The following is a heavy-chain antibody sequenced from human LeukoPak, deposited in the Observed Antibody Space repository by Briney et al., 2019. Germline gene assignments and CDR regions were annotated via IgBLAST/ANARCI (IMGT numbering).Heavy chain of an antibody. J-gene: IGHJ4*02. Sequence: GGSLRLSCAASGFTFSSYAMSWVRQAPGKGLEWVSAISGSGGSTYYADSVKGRFTISRDNAKNTLYLQMNSLRAEDTAVYYCAREQGYYSVPGYWGQGTLVTVSS. CDR3: AREQGYYSVPGY. CDR1: GFTFSSYA. CDR2: ISGSGGST. D-gene: IGHD3-22*01. V-gene: IGHV3-23*01.